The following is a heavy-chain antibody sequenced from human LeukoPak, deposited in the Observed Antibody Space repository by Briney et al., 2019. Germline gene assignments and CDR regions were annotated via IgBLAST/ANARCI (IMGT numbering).Heavy chain of an antibody. V-gene: IGHV1-2*02. CDR2: INPNSGGT. CDR1: GYSFTGYY. D-gene: IGHD6-19*01. CDR3: ATRISEAVPGRDFQH. Sequence: ASVKVSCTTSGYSFTGYYIHWVRQAPGQGLEWMGWINPNSGGTNYAQNFQGRVTMTRDTSISTAYMELSRLRSDDTAVYFCATRISEAVPGRDFQHWGQGTLVTVSS. J-gene: IGHJ1*01.